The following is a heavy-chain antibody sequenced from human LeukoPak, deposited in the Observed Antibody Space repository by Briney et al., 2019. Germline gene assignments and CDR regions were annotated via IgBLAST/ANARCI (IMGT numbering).Heavy chain of an antibody. CDR1: GYTFTGYY. CDR3: ARDPPYYYDSRGCFGY. Sequence: ASVKVSCKASGYTFTGYYMHWVRQAPGQGLEWMGWINPNSGGTNYAQKFQGRVTMTRDTSISTAYMELSRLRSDDTAVYYCARDPPYYYDSRGCFGYWGQGTLVTVSS. V-gene: IGHV1-2*02. D-gene: IGHD3-22*01. CDR2: INPNSGGT. J-gene: IGHJ4*02.